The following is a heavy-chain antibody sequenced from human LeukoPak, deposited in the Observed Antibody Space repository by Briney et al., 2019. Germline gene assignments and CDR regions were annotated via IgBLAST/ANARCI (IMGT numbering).Heavy chain of an antibody. Sequence: GASVKVSCKVSGYTLTVLSMHWVRQAPGKGLEWMGGFDPEDGETIYAQKFQGRVTMTEDTSTDTAYMGLSSLRSEDTAVYYCAAGITIFGVVTYDYWGQGTLVTVSS. J-gene: IGHJ4*02. CDR1: GYTLTVLS. V-gene: IGHV1-24*01. D-gene: IGHD3-3*01. CDR2: FDPEDGET. CDR3: AAGITIFGVVTYDY.